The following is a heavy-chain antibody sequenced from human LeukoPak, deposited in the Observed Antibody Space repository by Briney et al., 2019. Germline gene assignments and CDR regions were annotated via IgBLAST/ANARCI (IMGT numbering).Heavy chain of an antibody. CDR2: IWYDGSNK. CDR3: ARELELSYFDY. CDR1: GFTFSSYG. V-gene: IGHV3-33*01. J-gene: IGHJ4*02. Sequence: GGSLRLSCAASGFTFSSYGMHWVRQAPGKGLEWVAVIWYDGSNKYYADSVKGRFTISRDNSKNTLYLQMNSLRAEDMAVYYCARELELSYFDYWGQGTLVTVSS. D-gene: IGHD1-7*01.